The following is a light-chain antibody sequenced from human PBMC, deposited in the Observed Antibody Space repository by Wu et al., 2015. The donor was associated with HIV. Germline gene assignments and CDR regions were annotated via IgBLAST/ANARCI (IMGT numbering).Light chain of an antibody. CDR1: ASIAGL. Sequence: DIHMTQSPSTLSASIGDKVTITCRASASIAGLLAWYQQKPGKAPKLLIYQSSNLENGIPSRFSGSGSDLTFSLTINNMQFDDFATYYCQQYNMYPWTFGQGSKVDIK. CDR3: QQYNMYPWT. CDR2: QSS. J-gene: IGKJ1*01. V-gene: IGKV1-5*03.